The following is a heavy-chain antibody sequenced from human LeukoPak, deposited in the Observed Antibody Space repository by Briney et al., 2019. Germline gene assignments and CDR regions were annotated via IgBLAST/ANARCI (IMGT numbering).Heavy chain of an antibody. Sequence: PSETLSLTCTVSGGSISSYYWSWIRQPPGKGLEWIGYIYYSGSTNYNPSLKSRVTISVDTSKNQFSLKLSSVTAADTAVYYCARDRLAAAGITYYYYGMDDWGQGTTVTVSS. CDR1: GGSISSYY. D-gene: IGHD6-13*01. CDR3: ARDRLAAAGITYYYYGMDD. J-gene: IGHJ6*02. V-gene: IGHV4-59*01. CDR2: IYYSGST.